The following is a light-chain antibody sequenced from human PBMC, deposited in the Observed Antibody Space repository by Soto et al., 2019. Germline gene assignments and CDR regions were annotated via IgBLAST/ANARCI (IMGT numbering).Light chain of an antibody. CDR2: DVS. J-gene: IGLJ3*02. CDR1: SSDVGEYDY. Sequence: QSVLTQPRSVSGSPGQSVTISCSGTSSDVGEYDYVSWYQHHPGKAPKLMIFDVSQRPSGVPDRFSGSKSGNTASLTTSGLQAEDDADYYCCSHAGSRVFGGGTKLTVL. CDR3: CSHAGSRV. V-gene: IGLV2-11*01.